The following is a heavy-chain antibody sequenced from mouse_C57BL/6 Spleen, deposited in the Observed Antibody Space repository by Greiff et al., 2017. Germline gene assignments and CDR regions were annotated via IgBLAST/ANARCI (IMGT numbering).Heavy chain of an antibody. CDR1: GYSFTSYY. Sequence: QVTLKESGPELVKPGASVKISCKASGYSFTSYYIHWVKQRPGQGLEWIGWIYPGSGNTKYNEKFKGKATLTADTSSSTAYMQLSSLTSEDSAVYYCETVAVDYWGQGTTLTVSS. J-gene: IGHJ2*01. CDR2: IYPGSGNT. V-gene: IGHV1-66*01. D-gene: IGHD1-1*01. CDR3: ETVAVDY.